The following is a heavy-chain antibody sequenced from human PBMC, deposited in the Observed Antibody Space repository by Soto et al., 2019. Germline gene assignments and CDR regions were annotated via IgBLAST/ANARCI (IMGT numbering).Heavy chain of an antibody. D-gene: IGHD3-9*01. Sequence: LRLSCATSGFTFSSYSMTWVRQAPGKGLEWVSSLSGSGGRTYYADSVKGRFIISRDNSKNTLYLQMNSLRAEDTAVYYCAKADRPYYEILTGPDYWGQGTLVTVSS. J-gene: IGHJ4*02. V-gene: IGHV3-23*01. CDR1: GFTFSSYS. CDR3: AKADRPYYEILTGPDY. CDR2: LSGSGGRT.